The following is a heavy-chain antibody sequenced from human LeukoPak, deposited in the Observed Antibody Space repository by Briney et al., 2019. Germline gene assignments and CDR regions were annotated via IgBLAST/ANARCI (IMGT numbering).Heavy chain of an antibody. CDR3: VRDPMGLGVDY. Sequence: GGSLRLSCAASGFTFSSYSMNWVRQAPGKGLEWVSYISSSSSTIYYADSVKGRFTISRDNAKNSLYLQMNSLRVEDTAVYYCVRDPMGLGVDYWGQGTLVTASS. D-gene: IGHD3-16*01. V-gene: IGHV3-48*01. J-gene: IGHJ4*02. CDR1: GFTFSSYS. CDR2: ISSSSSTI.